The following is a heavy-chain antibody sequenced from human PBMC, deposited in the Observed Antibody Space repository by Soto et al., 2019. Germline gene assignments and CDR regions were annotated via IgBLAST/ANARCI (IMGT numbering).Heavy chain of an antibody. CDR2: ISSSSSYI. CDR3: ARVVKYYDSSGYYPGTFDN. V-gene: IGHV3-21*01. CDR1: GFTFSSYS. Sequence: GSLRLSCAASGFTFSSYSMNWVRQAPGKGLEWVSSISSSSSYIYYADSVKGRFTISRDNAKNSLYLQMNSLRAEDTAVYYCARVVKYYDSSGYYPGTFDNWGQGTLVTVS. J-gene: IGHJ4*02. D-gene: IGHD3-22*01.